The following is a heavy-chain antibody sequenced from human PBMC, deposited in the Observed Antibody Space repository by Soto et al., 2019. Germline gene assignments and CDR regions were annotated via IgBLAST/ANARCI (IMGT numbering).Heavy chain of an antibody. CDR2: ISAYNGNT. J-gene: IGHJ5*02. CDR1: GYTFTSCG. V-gene: IGHV1-18*01. CDR3: ARSRVRGVIPTYNWFDP. Sequence: SVKASSKASGYTFTSCGIRWLQRSQEQGLEWMGWISAYNGNTNYAQKLQGRVTMTTDTSTSTAYMELRSLRSDDTAVYYCARSRVRGVIPTYNWFDPWGQGTLVTVSS. D-gene: IGHD3-10*01.